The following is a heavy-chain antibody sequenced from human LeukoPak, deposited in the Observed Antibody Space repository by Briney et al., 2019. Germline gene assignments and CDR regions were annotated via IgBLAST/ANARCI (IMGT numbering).Heavy chain of an antibody. CDR1: GFTFSSYS. CDR2: ISSSSSYI. CDR3: ARDAPVDTAMAYFDY. Sequence: GGSLRLSCAASGFTFSSYSMNWVRQAPGKGLEWVSSISSSSSYIYYADSVKGRFTISRDNAKNSLYLQMNSLRAEDTAVYYCARDAPVDTAMAYFDYWGQGTPVTVSS. V-gene: IGHV3-21*01. J-gene: IGHJ4*02. D-gene: IGHD5-18*01.